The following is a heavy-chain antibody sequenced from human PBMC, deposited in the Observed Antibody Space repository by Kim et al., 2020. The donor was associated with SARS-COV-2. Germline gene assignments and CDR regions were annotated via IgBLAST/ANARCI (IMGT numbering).Heavy chain of an antibody. Sequence: ASVKVSCKVSGYSFSKLSMHWVRQAPGKGLEWMGGFDAEDGDTIFAQDFQGRVTMTADTSTDTAYMELRSLRSDDTAVYYCVTNRAGTVMIDLFSCDFDDWGQGTLVTVAS. CDR3: VTNRAGTVMIDLFSCDFDD. J-gene: IGHJ4*02. CDR1: GYSFSKLS. CDR2: FDAEDGDT. V-gene: IGHV1-24*01. D-gene: IGHD4-4*01.